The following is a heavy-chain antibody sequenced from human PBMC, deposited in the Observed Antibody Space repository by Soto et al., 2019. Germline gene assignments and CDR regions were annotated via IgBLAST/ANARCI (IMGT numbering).Heavy chain of an antibody. J-gene: IGHJ4*02. D-gene: IGHD1-1*01. CDR1: GGSVSGYY. V-gene: IGHV4-59*08. CDR3: ARHSNEYRKSLDY. Sequence: QLQLQESGPGLVKPSETLSLTCTVSGGSVSGYYWSWIRQPPGKGLEWIAYIHYTGSSNSNPALESRVPMSMDTSKNQFSLKLSSVTAADTGVYYCARHSNEYRKSLDYWGKGTLVTVSS. CDR2: IHYTGSS.